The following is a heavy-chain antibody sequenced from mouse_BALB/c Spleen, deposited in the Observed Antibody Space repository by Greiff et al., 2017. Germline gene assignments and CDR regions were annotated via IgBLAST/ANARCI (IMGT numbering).Heavy chain of an antibody. J-gene: IGHJ2*01. CDR1: GFTFSSFG. CDR2: ISSGSSTI. V-gene: IGHV5-17*02. D-gene: IGHD4-1*01. Sequence: DVKLVESGGGLVQPGGSRKLSCAASGFTFSSFGMHWVRQAPEKGLEWVAYISSGSSTIYYADTVKGRFTISRDNPKNTLFLQMTSLRSEDTAMYYCARNNWDYWGQGTTLTVSS. CDR3: ARNNWDY.